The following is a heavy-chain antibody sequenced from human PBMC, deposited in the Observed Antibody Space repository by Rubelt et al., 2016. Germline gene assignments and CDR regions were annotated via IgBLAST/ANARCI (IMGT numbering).Heavy chain of an antibody. V-gene: IGHV4-34*01. CDR3: ARGRRGSSSWLGRDYYGMDV. Sequence: QVQLQQWGAGLLKPSETLSLTCAVYGGSFSGYYWSWIRQPPGKGLEWIGEINHSGSTNYNQSLKSRVTISVDTSKNQCSLKLSSVTAADTAVYYCARGRRGSSSWLGRDYYGMDVWGRGTTVTVSS. CDR2: INHSGST. J-gene: IGHJ6*02. D-gene: IGHD6-13*01. CDR1: GGSFSGYY.